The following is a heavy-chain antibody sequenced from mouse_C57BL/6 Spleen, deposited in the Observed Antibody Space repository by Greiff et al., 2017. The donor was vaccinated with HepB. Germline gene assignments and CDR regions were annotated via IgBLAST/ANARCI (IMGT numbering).Heavy chain of an antibody. Sequence: EVQRVESGPELVKPGASVKISCKASGYSFTGYYMNWVKQSPEKSLEWIGEINPSTGGTTYNQKFKAKATLTVDKSSSTAYMQLKSLTSEDSAVYYCARSYDYDYPFAYWGQGTLVTVSA. V-gene: IGHV1-42*01. D-gene: IGHD2-4*01. CDR2: INPSTGGT. J-gene: IGHJ3*01. CDR3: ARSYDYDYPFAY. CDR1: GYSFTGYY.